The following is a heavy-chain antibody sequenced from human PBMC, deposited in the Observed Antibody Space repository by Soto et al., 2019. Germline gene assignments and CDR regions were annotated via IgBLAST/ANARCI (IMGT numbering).Heavy chain of an antibody. Sequence: QVQLVQSGAEVRKPGSSVKVSCKTSGGLISKYSFNWVRQAPGQGLEWMGGVLPISGSTDYAQKFQGRLTTTADRSTSTVYMELSRLRSDDTANYYCATIRVRGGPLRFEDGGQGMLSSVSS. CDR1: GGLISKYS. CDR2: VLPISGST. D-gene: IGHD5-12*01. V-gene: IGHV1-69*06. J-gene: IGHJ4*01. CDR3: ATIRVRGGPLRFED.